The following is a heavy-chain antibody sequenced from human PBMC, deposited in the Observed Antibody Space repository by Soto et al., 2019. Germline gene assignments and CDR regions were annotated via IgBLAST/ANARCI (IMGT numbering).Heavy chain of an antibody. D-gene: IGHD2-21*02. Sequence: GASVKVSCKASGYSFTSLDINWVRQTAGQGLEWMGWMEPSSGKTGYAQKFHDRVTMTSDTSINTAYMELTTLTSDDTAFYYCARGVTAAVDYWGQGTLVTVSS. V-gene: IGHV1-8*01. CDR1: GYSFTSLD. CDR3: ARGVTAAVDY. J-gene: IGHJ4*02. CDR2: MEPSSGKT.